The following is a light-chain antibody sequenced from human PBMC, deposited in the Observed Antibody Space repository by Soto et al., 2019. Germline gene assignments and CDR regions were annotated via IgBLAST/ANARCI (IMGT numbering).Light chain of an antibody. CDR1: ITDVGGYNY. CDR3: GPYSSTDTPFV. V-gene: IGLV2-14*01. Sequence: QSPLAQPSCVSGSPGQSITISCTGTITDVGGYNYVSWYQHHSGKAPKLLIYEVTNRPSGISDRFSGSKSVNTASLTISGLQAEDESDYYCGPYSSTDTPFVFGTGTKVTVL. CDR2: EVT. J-gene: IGLJ1*01.